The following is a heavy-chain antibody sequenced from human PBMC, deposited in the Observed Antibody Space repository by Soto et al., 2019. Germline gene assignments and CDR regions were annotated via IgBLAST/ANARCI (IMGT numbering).Heavy chain of an antibody. CDR1: GGSISGGVHS. CDR3: AREIMPLTNDWYFDL. V-gene: IGHV4-30-4*01. CDR2: IFDSGST. Sequence: QVQLQESGPGLVKPSETLSLTCTVSGGSISGGVHSWSWIRQPPGKGLEWIGHIFDSGSTYYNPYLKSRHTISVDTSKNQFSLRLSSVTAADTAVYYCAREIMPLTNDWYFDLWGRGTLVTVSS. J-gene: IGHJ2*01. D-gene: IGHD2-8*01.